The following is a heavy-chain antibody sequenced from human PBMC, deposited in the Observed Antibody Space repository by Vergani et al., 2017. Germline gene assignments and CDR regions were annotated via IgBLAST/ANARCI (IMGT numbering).Heavy chain of an antibody. Sequence: QVQLQESGPGLVKASQTLSLTCSVSGAYVGSGGYYWGWIRQPPGKGLEWIGSISHSGYTFYSPSLKSRVSMSVDTSKNQFSLRVNSVTAADTAVYYCVRDPWESGGPYSGCWGRGTLVSVSS. J-gene: IGHJ4*02. CDR2: ISHSGYT. V-gene: IGHV4-38-2*02. CDR3: VRDPWESGGPYSGC. D-gene: IGHD2-15*01. CDR1: GAYVGSGGYY.